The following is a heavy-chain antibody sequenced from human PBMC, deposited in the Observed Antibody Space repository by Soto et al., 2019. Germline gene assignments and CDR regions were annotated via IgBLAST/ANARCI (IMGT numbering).Heavy chain of an antibody. J-gene: IGHJ6*02. V-gene: IGHV4-34*01. CDR1: GGSFSGYY. CDR2: INHSGST. Sequence: SETLSLTCAVYGGSFSGYYWSWIRQPPGKGLEWIGEINHSGSTNYNPSLKSRVTISVDTSKNQFSLKLSSVTAADTAVYYCARWFDHYDFWSGCSADGMDVWGQGTTVTVSS. CDR3: ARWFDHYDFWSGCSADGMDV. D-gene: IGHD3-3*01.